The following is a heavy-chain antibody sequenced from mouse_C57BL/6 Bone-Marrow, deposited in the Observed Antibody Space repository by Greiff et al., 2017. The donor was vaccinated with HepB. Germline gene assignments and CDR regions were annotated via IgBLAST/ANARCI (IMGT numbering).Heavy chain of an antibody. J-gene: IGHJ2*01. CDR1: GYTFTSYG. CDR2: IYPRSGNT. Sequence: QVQLQQSGAELARPGASVKLSCKASGYTFTSYGISWVKQRTGQGLEWIGAIYPRSGNTYYNEKFKGKATLTADKSSSTAYMELRSLTSEDSAVYFCARGAAQAPYYFDYWGKGTTLTVSS. D-gene: IGHD3-2*02. CDR3: ARGAAQAPYYFDY. V-gene: IGHV1-81*01.